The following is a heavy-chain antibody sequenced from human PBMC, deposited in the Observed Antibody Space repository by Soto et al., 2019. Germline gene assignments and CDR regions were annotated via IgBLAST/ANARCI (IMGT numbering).Heavy chain of an antibody. V-gene: IGHV3-23*01. CDR1: GFTFSSYA. CDR3: ANSGVIGPPRSIYMDV. CDR2: ISGSGGST. J-gene: IGHJ6*03. D-gene: IGHD3-10*01. Sequence: EVQLLESGGGLVQPGGSLRLSCAASGFTFSSYAMSWVRQAPGKGLEWVSAISGSGGSTYYADSVKGRFTISRDKSKNTLYLQMNSLRAEDKDVYYCANSGVIGPPRSIYMDVWGKGTTVTVSS.